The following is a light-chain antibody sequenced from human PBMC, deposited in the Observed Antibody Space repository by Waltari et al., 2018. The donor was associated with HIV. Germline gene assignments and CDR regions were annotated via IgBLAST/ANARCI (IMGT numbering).Light chain of an antibody. CDR2: RNS. CDR1: TPNFGANY. Sequence: QSVLTQPPSASGTPGQRVPISCSGRTPNFGANYVYWYQQFPGEAPKLLIYRNSQRPSGVPDRFSGSTSGTSASLAISGLRSDDEANYYCATWDDSLTLWVFGGGTKLTVL. V-gene: IGLV1-47*01. J-gene: IGLJ3*02. CDR3: ATWDDSLTLWV.